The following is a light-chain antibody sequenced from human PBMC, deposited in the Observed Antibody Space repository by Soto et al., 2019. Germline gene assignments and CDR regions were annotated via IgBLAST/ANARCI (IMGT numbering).Light chain of an antibody. CDR2: DAS. J-gene: IGKJ5*01. Sequence: EIVLTQSPATLSLSPGERATLSCRASQTIKTYLAWYQQQPGQAPRLLISDASNRATGVPARFSGSGSGTDFTLTINNLEPEDFAVYFCQQRNDWPRITFGQGTRLEIK. CDR1: QTIKTY. V-gene: IGKV3-11*01. CDR3: QQRNDWPRIT.